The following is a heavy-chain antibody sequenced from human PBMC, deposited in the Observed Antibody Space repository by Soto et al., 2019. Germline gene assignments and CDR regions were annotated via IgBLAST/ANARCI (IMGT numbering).Heavy chain of an antibody. CDR1: GFIFSSYT. V-gene: IGHV3-21*01. CDR2: ISASSTYI. D-gene: IGHD5-12*01. Sequence: EVQLVESGGGLVKPGGSLRLSCAASGFIFSSYTMNWVRQAPWKGLAWVSSISASSTYIYYADSLKGRFTISRDNAYNSLYLQMNSLRAEDTAVYYCARGWLRDPWMYWGQGTLVTVSS. CDR3: ARGWLRDPWMY. J-gene: IGHJ4*02.